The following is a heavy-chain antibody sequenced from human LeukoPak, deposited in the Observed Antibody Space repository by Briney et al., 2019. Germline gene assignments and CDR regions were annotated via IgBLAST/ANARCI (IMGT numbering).Heavy chain of an antibody. CDR2: IGPNTGGT. V-gene: IGHV1-2*06. CDR3: ARGGRSGYRYFDY. Sequence: ASVKVSCKASEYTFTDYYIHWIRQAPGQGLEWMGRIGPNTGGTDHAQEFRDKITMTRDTSISTAYIELSRLISDDTAVYYCARGGRSGYRYFDYWGQGTLVTVSS. D-gene: IGHD5-18*01. J-gene: IGHJ4*02. CDR1: EYTFTDYY.